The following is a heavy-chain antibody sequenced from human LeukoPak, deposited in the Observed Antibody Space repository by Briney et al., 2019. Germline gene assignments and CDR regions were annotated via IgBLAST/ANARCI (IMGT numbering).Heavy chain of an antibody. CDR3: ASLASGYKPDY. V-gene: IGHV4-39*01. CDR2: IYYSGST. D-gene: IGHD5-24*01. CDR1: GGSISSSSYY. J-gene: IGHJ4*02. Sequence: PSETLSLTCTVSGGSISSSSYYWGWIRQPPGKGLEWIGSIYYSGSTYYNPSLKSRVTISVDTSKNQFSLKLSSVTAADTAVYYCASLASGYKPDYWGQGTLVTVSS.